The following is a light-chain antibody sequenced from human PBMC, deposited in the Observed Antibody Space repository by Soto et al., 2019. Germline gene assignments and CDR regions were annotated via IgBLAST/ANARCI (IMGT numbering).Light chain of an antibody. Sequence: DIQMTQSPSSLSASVGDRVTITCRASQSISTYLNWYQQKAGLAPKLLIYAASSLQSGVPSRFSGSGSGTEVTRTSSSLQPEDIATYYCQQTYSTPPTFGQGTKVEIK. V-gene: IGKV1-39*01. CDR3: QQTYSTPPT. CDR1: QSISTY. J-gene: IGKJ1*01. CDR2: AAS.